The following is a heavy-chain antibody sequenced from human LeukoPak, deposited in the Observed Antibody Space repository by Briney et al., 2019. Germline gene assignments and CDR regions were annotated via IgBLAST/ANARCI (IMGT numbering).Heavy chain of an antibody. CDR1: GFTFSSYA. CDR2: MSGSGGST. Sequence: GGSLRLSCAASGFTFSSYAMSWVRQAPGRGLEWVSTMSGSGGSTYYADSVKGRFTISRDNSKNTLYLQMNSLRAEDTAVYYCAKAGDGYPAYYFGYWGQGTLDTVSS. CDR3: AKAGDGYPAYYFGY. D-gene: IGHD2-15*01. V-gene: IGHV3-23*01. J-gene: IGHJ4*02.